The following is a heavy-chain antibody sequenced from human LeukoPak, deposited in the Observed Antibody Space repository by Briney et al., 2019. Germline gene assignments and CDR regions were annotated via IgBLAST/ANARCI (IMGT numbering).Heavy chain of an antibody. V-gene: IGHV4-39*01. CDR1: GGSISSSSYY. CDR3: ARGGRIAARRYYYYYYMDV. J-gene: IGHJ6*03. CDR2: IYYSGST. Sequence: SETLSLTCTVSGGSISSSSYYWGWIRQPPGKGLEWIGSIYYSGSTYYNPSLKSRVTISVDTSKNQFSLKLSSVTAADTAVYYCARGGRIAARRYYYYYYMDVWGKGTTVTVSS. D-gene: IGHD6-6*01.